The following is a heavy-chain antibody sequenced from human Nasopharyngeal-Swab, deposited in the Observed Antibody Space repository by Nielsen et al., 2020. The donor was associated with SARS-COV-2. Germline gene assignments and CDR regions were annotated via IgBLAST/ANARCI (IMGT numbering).Heavy chain of an antibody. CDR2: INPSSGGI. J-gene: IGHJ4*02. CDR3: SRIPRVGGYSYGYDY. D-gene: IGHD5-18*01. CDR1: GYTFSDYF. V-gene: IGHV1-2*06. Sequence: ASVKVSCKTSGYTFSDYFMEWMRQAPGQGLEWMGRINPSSGGINYAQKFKGRVTMTRDTSLNTGYMELSGLRSDDTAVYFCSRIPRVGGYSYGYDYWGQGTLVTVAS.